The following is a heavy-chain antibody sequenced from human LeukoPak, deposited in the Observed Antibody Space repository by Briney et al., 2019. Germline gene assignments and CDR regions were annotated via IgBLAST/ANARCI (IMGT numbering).Heavy chain of an antibody. CDR2: ISGSGGST. CDR1: GFTFSSYA. D-gene: IGHD3-22*01. V-gene: IGHV3-23*01. J-gene: IGHJ4*02. Sequence: PGGSLRLSCAASGFTFSSYAMSWVRQAPGKGLEWVSVISGSGGSTYHADSVKGRFTISRDNSKNTLSLQMHSLRAEDTAVYYCAKDRGHYYTYDYWGQGTLVTVSS. CDR3: AKDRGHYYTYDY.